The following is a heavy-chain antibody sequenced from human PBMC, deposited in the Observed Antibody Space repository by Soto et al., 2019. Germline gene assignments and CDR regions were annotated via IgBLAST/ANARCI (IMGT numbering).Heavy chain of an antibody. CDR2: IYYSGTT. V-gene: IGHV4-31*03. Sequence: SETLSLTYTVSGDSINSGGYYWSWIRQHPGKGLEWIGYIYYSGTTYYSPSLESRTTISLDASKNQFSLKLSSVTAADTALYYCARVKGQGYPYCFDYWGQGTLVTVSS. D-gene: IGHD2-15*01. CDR3: ARVKGQGYPYCFDY. CDR1: GDSINSGGYY. J-gene: IGHJ4*02.